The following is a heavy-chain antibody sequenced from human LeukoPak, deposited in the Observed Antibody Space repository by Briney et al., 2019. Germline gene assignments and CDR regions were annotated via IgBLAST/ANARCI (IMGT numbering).Heavy chain of an antibody. CDR2: IIPIFGTA. V-gene: IGHV1-69*06. J-gene: IGHJ5*02. CDR3: ASRSGSSGSWFDP. D-gene: IGHD3-10*01. CDR1: GGTFSSYA. Sequence: SVKVSCKASGGTFSSYAISWVRQAPGQGLEWMGGIIPIFGTANYAQKFQGRVTITADKSTSTAYMELSSLRPEDTAVYYCASRSGSSGSWFDPWGQGTLVTVSS.